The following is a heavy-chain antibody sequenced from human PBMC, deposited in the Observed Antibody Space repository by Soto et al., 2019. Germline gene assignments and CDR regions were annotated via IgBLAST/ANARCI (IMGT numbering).Heavy chain of an antibody. D-gene: IGHD3-3*01. CDR2: VIFGGDT. Sequence: EVQVLESGGCLVQPGGSMRLSCGASGFTFSRYAMNGFRRATGKRLEWVSVVIFGGDTIYADSVKGRFTVSRADSIDPVYLQVDSLRAEDASVYYGATSADYEWLAVSNAWGRGTLVSVSS. J-gene: IGHJ5*02. CDR1: GFTFSRYA. V-gene: IGHV3-23*01. CDR3: ATSADYEWLAVSNA.